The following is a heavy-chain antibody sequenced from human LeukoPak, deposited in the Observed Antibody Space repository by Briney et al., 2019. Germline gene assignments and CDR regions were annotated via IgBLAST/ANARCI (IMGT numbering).Heavy chain of an antibody. J-gene: IGHJ4*02. CDR2: ISSSGSTI. CDR3: ARGAVSSSWYPYYFDY. CDR1: GFTFSDYY. V-gene: IGHV3-11*04. Sequence: PGGSLRLSCAASGFTFSDYYMSWIRQAPGKGLEWVSYISSSGSTIYYADSVKGRFTISRDNAKNSLYLQMNSLRAEDTAVYYCARGAVSSSWYPYYFDYWGQGTLVTVSS. D-gene: IGHD6-13*01.